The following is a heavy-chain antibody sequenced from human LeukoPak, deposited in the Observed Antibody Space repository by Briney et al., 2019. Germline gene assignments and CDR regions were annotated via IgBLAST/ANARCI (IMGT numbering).Heavy chain of an antibody. J-gene: IGHJ3*02. Sequence: GGSLRLSCAVSGFTFTSYGMHWVRQGPGKGLEWVAGIWYDGSQKYYADSVKGRFTISRDNSTNTLYLQMNSLRAEDTAVYYCARDRQGTPGTFDIWGQGTMVTVSP. CDR1: GFTFTSYG. CDR3: ARDRQGTPGTFDI. CDR2: IWYDGSQK. D-gene: IGHD1-1*01. V-gene: IGHV3-33*01.